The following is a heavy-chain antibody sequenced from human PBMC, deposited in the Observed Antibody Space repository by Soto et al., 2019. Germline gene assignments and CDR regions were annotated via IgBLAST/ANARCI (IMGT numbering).Heavy chain of an antibody. CDR1: GYTLTTYG. D-gene: IGHD2-15*01. CDR3: ARGPPTSCSGGSCYSHYFDY. Sequence: GASVKVSCKASGYTLTTYGISWVRQAPGQGLEWMGWISAYNGNTNYAQKFQGRVTMTTDTSTSIAYMELRSLRSDDTAVYYCARGPPTSCSGGSCYSHYFDYGGQGTLVTVSS. V-gene: IGHV1-18*01. CDR2: ISAYNGNT. J-gene: IGHJ4*02.